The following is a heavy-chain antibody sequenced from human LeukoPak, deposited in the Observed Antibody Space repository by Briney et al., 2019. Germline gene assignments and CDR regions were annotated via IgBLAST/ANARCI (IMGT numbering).Heavy chain of an antibody. J-gene: IGHJ3*02. Sequence: PSEPLSLICTVSGGSISSYYWSWIRQPPGKGLEWIGYIYYSGSTNYNPSLKSRVTISVDTSKNQFSLKLSSVTAADTAVYYCASGYYASSGYYAFHIWAQGTMVTVSS. CDR3: ASGYYASSGYYAFHI. V-gene: IGHV4-59*01. CDR2: IYYSGST. CDR1: GGSISSYY. D-gene: IGHD3-22*01.